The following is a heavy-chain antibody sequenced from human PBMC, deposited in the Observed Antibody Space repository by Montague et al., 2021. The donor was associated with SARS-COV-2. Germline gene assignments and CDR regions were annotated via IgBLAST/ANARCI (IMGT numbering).Heavy chain of an antibody. D-gene: IGHD3-9*01. Sequence: SETLSLTCAVYGASYSAYYCPRIPPPTGNGLESVAQIYHSRNTYSNPSLKTRVTISVDTSKNQVSLQLSSVTAAVTAVYYCARMRFFDWPPHYYMDVWGKVTTVTVSS. V-gene: IGHV4-34*01. CDR3: ARMRFFDWPPHYYMDV. J-gene: IGHJ6*03. CDR1: GASYSAYY. CDR2: IYHSRNT.